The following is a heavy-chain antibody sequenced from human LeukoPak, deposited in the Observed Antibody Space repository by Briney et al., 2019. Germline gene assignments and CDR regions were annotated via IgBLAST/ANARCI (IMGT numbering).Heavy chain of an antibody. CDR1: GGSISSGDYY. V-gene: IGHV4-30-4*01. CDR3: ARGSGYYGSGNWFDP. Sequence: KTSETLSLTCTVSGGSISSGDYYWSWIRQPPGKGREWIGYIYYSGSTYYNPSLKSRVTISVDTSKNQFSLKLSSVTAADTAVYYCARGSGYYGSGNWFDPWGQGTLVTVSS. D-gene: IGHD3-10*01. CDR2: IYYSGST. J-gene: IGHJ5*02.